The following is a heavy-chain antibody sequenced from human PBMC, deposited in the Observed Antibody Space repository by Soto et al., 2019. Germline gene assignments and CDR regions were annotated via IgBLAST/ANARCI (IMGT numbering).Heavy chain of an antibody. V-gene: IGHV3-21*04. Sequence: PGGSLRLSCVASGFTFSSYTMNWIRQAPGKGLEWLAFITSSGRSLYYADSVRGRFTISRDNAKNSLYLQMDSLRADDTAVYYCARQAARNYIDSWGQGNSVTVSS. CDR1: GFTFSSYT. J-gene: IGHJ4*02. D-gene: IGHD6-6*01. CDR2: ITSSGRSL. CDR3: ARQAARNYIDS.